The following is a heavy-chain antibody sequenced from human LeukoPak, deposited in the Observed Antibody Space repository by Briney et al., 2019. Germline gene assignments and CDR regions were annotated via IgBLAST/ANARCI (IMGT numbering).Heavy chain of an antibody. CDR3: TRIAPVVTPFIDY. V-gene: IGHV3-53*01. D-gene: IGHD4-23*01. Sequence: PGGSLRLSCAASGFTVRSNYMSWVRQAPGKGLEWVSVIYSGGSTYYANSVKGRFTISGDNSKNTLYLQMNSLRAEDTAVYYCTRIAPVVTPFIDYWGQGTLVTVSS. J-gene: IGHJ4*02. CDR1: GFTVRSNY. CDR2: IYSGGST.